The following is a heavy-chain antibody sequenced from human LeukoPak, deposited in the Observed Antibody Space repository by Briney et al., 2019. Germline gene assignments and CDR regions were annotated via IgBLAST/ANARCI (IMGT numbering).Heavy chain of an antibody. CDR3: ARGKYSSGWFDY. V-gene: IGHV3-21*01. D-gene: IGHD6-19*01. CDR2: ITTSSTYI. J-gene: IGHJ4*02. Sequence: GGSLRLSCAASGFTFSSVSMNWVRQAPGKGLEWVSSITTSSTYISYADSVKGRFTISRDNAKNSLYLQMNSLRAEDTAVYYCARGKYSSGWFDYWGQGTLVTVSS. CDR1: GFTFSSVS.